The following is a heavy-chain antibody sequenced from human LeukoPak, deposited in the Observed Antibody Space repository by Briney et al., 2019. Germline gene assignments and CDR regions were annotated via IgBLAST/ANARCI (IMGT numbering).Heavy chain of an antibody. D-gene: IGHD4-17*01. CDR2: ISGDSSDR. J-gene: IGHJ4*02. Sequence: GGSLRLSCAASGFTFSAYYMASLRQAPGKGLEWVSHISGDSSDRRYGDSVKGRFTISRDNAKSSLYLQMNSLRAEDTAVYYCARDDDGDNPPDYWGQGTLVTVSS. CDR3: ARDDDGDNPPDY. V-gene: IGHV3-11*05. CDR1: GFTFSAYY.